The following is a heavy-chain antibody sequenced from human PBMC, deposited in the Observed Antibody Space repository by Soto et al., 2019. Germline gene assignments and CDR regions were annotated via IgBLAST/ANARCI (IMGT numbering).Heavy chain of an antibody. Sequence: GGSLRLSCAASGFTFSSYAMSWVRQAPGKGLEWVSAISGSGGSTYYADSVKGRFTISRDNSKNTLYLQMNSLRAEDTAVYYCAKGPTWAIRLAAGVGQHWGQGTLVTVSS. CDR2: ISGSGGST. D-gene: IGHD6-13*01. CDR1: GFTFSSYA. V-gene: IGHV3-23*01. CDR3: AKGPTWAIRLAAGVGQH. J-gene: IGHJ1*01.